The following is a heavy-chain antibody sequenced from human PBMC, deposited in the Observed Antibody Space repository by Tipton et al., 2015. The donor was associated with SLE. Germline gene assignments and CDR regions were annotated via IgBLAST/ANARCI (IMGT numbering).Heavy chain of an antibody. CDR3: ARGRGGFEQWLSRSYFDY. CDR1: GGSFSGYY. J-gene: IGHJ4*02. D-gene: IGHD6-19*01. Sequence: GLVKPSETLSLTCAVYGGSFSGYYWSWIRQPPGKGLEWIGEINHSGSTNYNPSLKSRVTISVDTSKNQFSLKLSSVTAADTAVYYCARGRGGFEQWLSRSYFDYWGQGTLVTVSS. CDR2: INHSGST. V-gene: IGHV4-34*01.